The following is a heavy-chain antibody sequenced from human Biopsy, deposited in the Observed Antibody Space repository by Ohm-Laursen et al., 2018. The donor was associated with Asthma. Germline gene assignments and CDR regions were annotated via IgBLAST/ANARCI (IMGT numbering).Heavy chain of an antibody. J-gene: IGHJ4*02. CDR1: GCSISVSNW. V-gene: IGHV4-4*01. D-gene: IGHD3-22*01. Sequence: TLSLTCDVSGCSISVSNWWSWVRHPPGGGLEWIGQIYHLGNANYNPSLKSPVTMSEDKSKNQFSLKLTSVTDADTAVYFCARRWRLYDSSNYYLDQWGQGTLVTVSS. CDR2: IYHLGNA. CDR3: ARRWRLYDSSNYYLDQ.